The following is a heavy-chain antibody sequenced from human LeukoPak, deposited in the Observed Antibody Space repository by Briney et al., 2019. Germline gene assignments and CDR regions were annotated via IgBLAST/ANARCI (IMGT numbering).Heavy chain of an antibody. D-gene: IGHD3-22*01. J-gene: IGHJ4*02. Sequence: ASVKVSCKASGYTFTGYYVHWVRQAPGQGLEWMGWINPNSGGTNYAQKFQGSVTMTRDTSISTAYMELSRLRSDDTAVYYCARGLGYYENFDYWGQGTLVTVSS. CDR2: INPNSGGT. CDR1: GYTFTGYY. CDR3: ARGLGYYENFDY. V-gene: IGHV1-2*02.